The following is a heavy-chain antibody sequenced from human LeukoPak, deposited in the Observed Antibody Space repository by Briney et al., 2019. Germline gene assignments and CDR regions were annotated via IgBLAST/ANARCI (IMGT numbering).Heavy chain of an antibody. CDR2: IYYSGST. Sequence: SETLSLTCTVSGGSISSYYWSWIRQPPGKGLEWIGYIYYSGSTTYNPSLKSRVTIPVNTPKNQSSLDLSSVTAADTAVYYCARGGRYYYYYMDVWGKGTTVTVSS. CDR1: GGSISSYY. CDR3: ARGGRYYYYYMDV. V-gene: IGHV4-59*01. J-gene: IGHJ6*03.